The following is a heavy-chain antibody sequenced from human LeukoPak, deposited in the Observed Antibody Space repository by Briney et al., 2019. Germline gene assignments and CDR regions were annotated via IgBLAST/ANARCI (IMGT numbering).Heavy chain of an antibody. Sequence: GASVKVSCKASGYTFTSYGITWVRQAPGQGLEWMGWINTYKGNTNYAQNLQGRVTMTTDTSTSTAYMELRSLRSDDTAVYYCARNSHGYSSGWLQFNFDYWGQGTLVTVSS. J-gene: IGHJ4*02. CDR2: INTYKGNT. V-gene: IGHV1-18*01. CDR3: ARNSHGYSSGWLQFNFDY. CDR1: GYTFTSYG. D-gene: IGHD6-19*01.